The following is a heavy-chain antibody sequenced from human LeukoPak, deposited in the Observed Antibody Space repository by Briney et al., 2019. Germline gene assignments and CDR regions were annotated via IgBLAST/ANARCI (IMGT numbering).Heavy chain of an antibody. CDR3: ARDGGVSGGSCYDY. CDR1: GYTFTSHG. V-gene: IGHV1-18*01. D-gene: IGHD2-15*01. Sequence: ASVKVSCKASGYTFTSHGISWVRQAPGQGLGWMGWISTYNGNTNYAQKLQGRVSMTTDTSTSTAYMELRSLRSDDTAVYYCARDGGVSGGSCYDYWGQGTLVTVSS. J-gene: IGHJ4*02. CDR2: ISTYNGNT.